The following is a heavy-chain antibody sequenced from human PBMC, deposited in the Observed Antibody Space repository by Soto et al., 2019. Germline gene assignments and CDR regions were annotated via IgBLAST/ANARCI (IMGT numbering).Heavy chain of an antibody. CDR1: GNTFTSYA. J-gene: IGHJ4*02. CDR3: ARSIVVVTALDY. V-gene: IGHV1-3*01. D-gene: IGHD2-21*02. Sequence: QVQLVQSGAEGKKPGASVKVSCKAYGNTFTSYAMNWVRQAPGQGLEWMGWINAGNGNTKYSQKLQGRVTITRDTSASTAYMELSSLRSEDTAVYYCARSIVVVTALDYWGQGTLVTVSS. CDR2: INAGNGNT.